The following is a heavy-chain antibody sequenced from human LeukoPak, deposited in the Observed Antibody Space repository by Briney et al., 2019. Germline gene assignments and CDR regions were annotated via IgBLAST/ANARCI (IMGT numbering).Heavy chain of an antibody. CDR3: ARADCSSCSWFDP. CDR2: IYYSGST. J-gene: IGHJ5*02. D-gene: IGHD2-2*01. V-gene: IGHV4-59*01. CDR1: GGSISSYY. Sequence: PSETLSLTCTVSGGSISSYYWSWIRQPPGKGLEWIGYIYYSGSTNYNPSLKSRVTISVDTSKNQLSLKLSSVTAADTAVYYCARADCSSCSWFDPWGQGTLVTVSS.